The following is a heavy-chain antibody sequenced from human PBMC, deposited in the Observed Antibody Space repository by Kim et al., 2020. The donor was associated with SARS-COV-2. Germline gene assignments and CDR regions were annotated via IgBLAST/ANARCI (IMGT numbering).Heavy chain of an antibody. D-gene: IGHD2-2*01. Sequence: GGSLRLSCAASGFTFSSYWMSWVRQAPGKGLEWVANIRQDGSANYYVDPVRGRSTTSEDNAKNLLYLQTTIPGAEATAVYYGARFPPRRGNIWVVLDP. CDR1: GFTFSSYW. J-gene: IGHJ5*02. CDR3: ARFPPRRGNIWVVLDP. V-gene: IGHV3-7*03. CDR2: IRQDGSAN.